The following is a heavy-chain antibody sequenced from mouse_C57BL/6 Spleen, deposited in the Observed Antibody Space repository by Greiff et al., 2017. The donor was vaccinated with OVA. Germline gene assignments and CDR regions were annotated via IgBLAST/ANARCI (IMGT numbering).Heavy chain of an antibody. Sequence: QVQLQQPGAELVKPGASVKLSCKASGYTFTSYWMHWVKQRPGQGLEWIGMIHPNSGSTNYNEKFKSKATLTVDKSSSTAYMQLSSLTSEDSAVYYCAREERELGPGGFDYWGQGTTLTVSS. V-gene: IGHV1-64*01. J-gene: IGHJ2*01. CDR3: AREERELGPGGFDY. D-gene: IGHD4-1*01. CDR2: IHPNSGST. CDR1: GYTFTSYW.